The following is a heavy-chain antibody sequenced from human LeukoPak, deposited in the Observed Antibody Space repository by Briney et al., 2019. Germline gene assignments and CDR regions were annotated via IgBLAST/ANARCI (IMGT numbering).Heavy chain of an antibody. D-gene: IGHD6-19*01. CDR1: GFTFSSYA. J-gene: IGHJ3*02. CDR2: ISYDGSNK. CDR3: ARGGIAVAGTTLGAFDI. Sequence: GRSLRLSCAASGFTFSSYAMHWVRQAPGKGLGGVAVISYDGSNKYYADSVKGRFTISRDNSKNTLYLQMNSLRAEGTAVYYCARGGIAVAGTTLGAFDIWGQGTMVTVSS. V-gene: IGHV3-30*04.